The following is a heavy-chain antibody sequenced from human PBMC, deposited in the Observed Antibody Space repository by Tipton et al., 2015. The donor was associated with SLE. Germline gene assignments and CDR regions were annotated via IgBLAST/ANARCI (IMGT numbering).Heavy chain of an antibody. D-gene: IGHD1-20*01. Sequence: SLRLSCAASGFTFNTYSLSWVRQAPGKGLEWVSGITGSGGRTYYSDSVKGRLTISRDNSKNTLYLQMSSLRAEDTAVYYCAKELVRDNWNPRGSFDYWGLGTLVTVSS. J-gene: IGHJ4*02. CDR1: GFTFNTYS. CDR3: AKELVRDNWNPRGSFDY. CDR2: ITGSGGRT. V-gene: IGHV3-23*01.